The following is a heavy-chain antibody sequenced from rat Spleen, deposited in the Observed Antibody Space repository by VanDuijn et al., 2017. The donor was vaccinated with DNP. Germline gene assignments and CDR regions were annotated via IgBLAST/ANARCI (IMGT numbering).Heavy chain of an antibody. D-gene: IGHD1-4*01. CDR1: GYSITGNY. Sequence: EVHLQESGPGLVKPSQSLSLTCSVTGYSITGNYWGWIRKFPGNKMEYIGHISYSGSTSYNPSLKSRISITRDTSKNQFFLQLNSVTTEDTATYYCARWTRYFDYWGQGVMVTVSS. CDR3: ARWTRYFDY. J-gene: IGHJ2*01. V-gene: IGHV3-1*01. CDR2: ISYSGST.